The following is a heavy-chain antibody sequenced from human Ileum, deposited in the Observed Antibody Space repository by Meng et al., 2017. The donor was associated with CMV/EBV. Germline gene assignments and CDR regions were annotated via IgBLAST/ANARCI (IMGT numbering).Heavy chain of an antibody. CDR3: ARGSSSWAFDY. Sequence: QLQQPESGSGLVKPSHTLSLSCAVSGNSISSGDFFWGWIRQPPKGMEWVASITYSGTTYYNPSLKSRVIMSVDNSKNQFSLKLNSVTAADTAVYYCARGSSSWAFDYWGQGTLVTVSS. CDR1: GNSISSGDFF. D-gene: IGHD2-2*01. CDR2: ITYSGTT. V-gene: IGHV4-39*07. J-gene: IGHJ4*02.